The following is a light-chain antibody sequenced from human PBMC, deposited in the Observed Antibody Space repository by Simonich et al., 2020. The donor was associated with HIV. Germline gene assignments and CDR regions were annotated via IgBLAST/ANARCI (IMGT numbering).Light chain of an antibody. CDR1: RNVASN. CDR3: QQYNNWPT. Sequence: EIVMTQSPATLSVSPGERATLSCRASRNVASNLAWYQQKPGQAPRLLIYAASSRATGIPARFSGSGSGTEFTLTITSMQSEDFALYYCQQYNNWPTFGGGTKVEIK. V-gene: IGKV3-15*01. J-gene: IGKJ4*01. CDR2: AAS.